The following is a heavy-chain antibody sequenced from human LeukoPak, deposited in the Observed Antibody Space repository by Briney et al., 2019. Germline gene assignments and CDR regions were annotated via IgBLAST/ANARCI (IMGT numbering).Heavy chain of an antibody. D-gene: IGHD2-15*01. J-gene: IGHJ4*02. CDR3: ARPRGYCSGGSCYPPDY. Sequence: PGGTLRLSCAASGFTFRSYGMTWVRQAPGKGLEWVSAISGSGDSTYYADSVKGRFTISRDNAKNSLYLQMNSLRAEDTAVYYCARPRGYCSGGSCYPPDYWGQGTLVTVSS. V-gene: IGHV3-23*01. CDR2: ISGSGDST. CDR1: GFTFRSYG.